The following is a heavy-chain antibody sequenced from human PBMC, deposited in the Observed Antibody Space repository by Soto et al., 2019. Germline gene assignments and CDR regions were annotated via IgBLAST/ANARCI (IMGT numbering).Heavy chain of an antibody. CDR1: GGSFSGYY. CDR3: ARGGNSGYAY. V-gene: IGHV4-34*01. Sequence: QVQLQQWGAGLLKPSETLSLTCAVYGGSFSGYYWSWIRQPPGKGLEWIGEINHSGSTNYTPSLKRRVTIPVDMSKTHFSLKLSSVTAADTAVYYCARGGNSGYAYWGQGTLVTVSS. CDR2: INHSGST. J-gene: IGHJ4*02. D-gene: IGHD5-12*01.